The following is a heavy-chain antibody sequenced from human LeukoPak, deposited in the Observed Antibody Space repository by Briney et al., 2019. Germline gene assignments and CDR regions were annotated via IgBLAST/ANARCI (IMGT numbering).Heavy chain of an antibody. CDR1: GFTFSSYG. J-gene: IGHJ4*02. CDR2: IWYDGSNK. CDR3: AKDSKYYYDSSGYPDY. V-gene: IGHV3-33*06. D-gene: IGHD3-22*01. Sequence: PGGSLRLSCAASGFTFSSYGMHWVRQAPGKGLEWVAVIWYDGSNKYYADSVKGRFTISRDNSKNTLYLQMNSLRAEDTAVYYCAKDSKYYYDSSGYPDYWGQGTLVTVSS.